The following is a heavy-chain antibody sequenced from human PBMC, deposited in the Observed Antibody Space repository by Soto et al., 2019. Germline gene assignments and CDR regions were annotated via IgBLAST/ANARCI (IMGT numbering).Heavy chain of an antibody. CDR1: SGSISSTIYS. J-gene: IGHJ5*02. Sequence: QLQLQESGPRLVKPSETLSLTCTVSSGSISSTIYSWDWIRQPPGKGLEWIGSIFYSGSTYYNPSLKSRVTISVDTSKNQFSLTLTSVTAADTAVYYCARQCRGVTCHWFVPWGQGTLVTVSS. CDR3: ARQCRGVTCHWFVP. D-gene: IGHD2-15*01. CDR2: IFYSGST. V-gene: IGHV4-39*01.